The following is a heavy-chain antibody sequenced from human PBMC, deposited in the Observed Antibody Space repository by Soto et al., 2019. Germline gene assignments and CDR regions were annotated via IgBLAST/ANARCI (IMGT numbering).Heavy chain of an antibody. CDR2: ISSSSSYI. Sequence: PGGSLRLSCAASGFTFSSYSMNWVRQAPGKGLEWVSSISSSSSYIYYADSVKGRFTISRDNAKNSLYLQMNSLRAEDTAVYYCARVPSSGCPYFFDYWGRGPLVTVSS. CDR1: GFTFSSYS. J-gene: IGHJ4*02. CDR3: ARVPSSGCPYFFDY. V-gene: IGHV3-21*01. D-gene: IGHD6-19*01.